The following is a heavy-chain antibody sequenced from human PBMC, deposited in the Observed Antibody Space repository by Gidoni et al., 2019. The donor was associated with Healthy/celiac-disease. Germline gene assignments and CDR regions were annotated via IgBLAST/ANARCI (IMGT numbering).Heavy chain of an antibody. CDR3: ARGRKDKYIWGSYPPPNAFDI. D-gene: IGHD3-16*01. V-gene: IGHV4-34*01. CDR1: AGSFSGYY. CDR2: INHSGST. Sequence: QVHLQQWGAGLLKPPETLSLTCAVYAGSFSGYYCSGIRHPPGKGMEWIGEINHSGSTNYNPAQKRRVTISGDTAKNQVSLKRSSVTAAETDMYYCARGRKDKYIWGSYPPPNAFDIWGQGTMVTVSS. J-gene: IGHJ3*02.